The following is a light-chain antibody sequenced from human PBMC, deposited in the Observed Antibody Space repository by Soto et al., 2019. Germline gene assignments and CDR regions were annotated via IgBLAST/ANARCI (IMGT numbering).Light chain of an antibody. J-gene: IGLJ2*01. Sequence: QSVLTQPASVSGSPGQSITIPCTGTRSDDGSYNLVSWYQQHPGQAPKLIIYEVTKRPSGVSFRLSGSKSGNTASLTISGLQAEDEADYYCSSYAGSTAVVVFGGGTKLTVL. CDR2: EVT. CDR1: RSDDGSYNL. CDR3: SSYAGSTAVVV. V-gene: IGLV2-23*02.